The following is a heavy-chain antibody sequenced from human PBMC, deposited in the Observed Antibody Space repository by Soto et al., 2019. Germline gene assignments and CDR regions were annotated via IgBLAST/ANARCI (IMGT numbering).Heavy chain of an antibody. Sequence: QVQLVQSGAEVKSAGSSVKVSCKASVDTFNFYSITWVRQAPGLGLEWVGRVNPILSMSNYAQRFQGRGTMTADKSTGTASMELMSRRSADTAIYYCASNYVAVYSAFDYWGQGALVTVSS. J-gene: IGHJ4*02. CDR2: VNPILSMS. CDR1: VDTFNFYS. D-gene: IGHD5-12*01. CDR3: ASNYVAVYSAFDY. V-gene: IGHV1-69*02.